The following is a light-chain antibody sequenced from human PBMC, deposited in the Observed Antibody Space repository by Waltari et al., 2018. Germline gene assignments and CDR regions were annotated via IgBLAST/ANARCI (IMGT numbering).Light chain of an antibody. CDR2: AAS. CDR1: QDIRNA. J-gene: IGKJ1*01. Sequence: AIQMTQSPSSLSASVGARVTITCRASQDIRNALGWYQQKPGKAPKFLIYAASSLQSGVPSRFSGSGSGTDFTLTISSLQPEDFATYYCLQDYGYPRTFGQGTKVEVK. V-gene: IGKV1-6*01. CDR3: LQDYGYPRT.